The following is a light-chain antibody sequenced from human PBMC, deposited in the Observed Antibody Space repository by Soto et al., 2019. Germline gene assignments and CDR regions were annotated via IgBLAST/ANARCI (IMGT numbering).Light chain of an antibody. CDR1: SSDIGSYNY. V-gene: IGLV2-14*01. CDR2: EVS. CDR3: SSHTTYSTRI. Sequence: QSALTQPASVSVSPGQSIAISCTGTSSDIGSYNYVSWYQQHPGKAPKLIIHEVSNRPSGISDHFSGSKSGNTVSLTISGLQADDEADYYCSSHTTYSTRIFGTGTKVTVL. J-gene: IGLJ1*01.